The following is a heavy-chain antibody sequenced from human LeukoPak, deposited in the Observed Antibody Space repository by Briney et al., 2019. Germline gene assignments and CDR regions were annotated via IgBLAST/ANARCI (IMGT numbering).Heavy chain of an antibody. CDR1: GYAFTGYY. CDR3: AREEATWGAFDI. V-gene: IGHV1-2*02. CDR2: INPNSGGT. Sequence: GASVKVSCKASGYAFTGYYMHWVRQAPGQGLEWMGWINPNSGGTNYAQKFQGRVTMTRDTSISTAYMELSRLRSDDTAVYYCAREEATWGAFDIWGQGTMVTVSS. D-gene: IGHD7-27*01. J-gene: IGHJ3*02.